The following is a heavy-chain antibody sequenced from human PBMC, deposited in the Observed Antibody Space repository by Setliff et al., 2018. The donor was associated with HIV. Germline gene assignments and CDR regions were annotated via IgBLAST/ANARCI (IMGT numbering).Heavy chain of an antibody. CDR1: DYIFLSYG. CDR3: ARYNFWSGYESDY. D-gene: IGHD3-3*01. Sequence: SVKVPCKTSDYIFLSYGTSWVRQAPGHDLEWMGWVSPCNGDTKYAQKFQGRVTMTTDTSAGTGYMEVRILISDVTAVYSCARYNFWSGYESDYWGQGTLVTVSS. CDR2: VSPCNGDT. V-gene: IGHV1-18*04. J-gene: IGHJ4*02.